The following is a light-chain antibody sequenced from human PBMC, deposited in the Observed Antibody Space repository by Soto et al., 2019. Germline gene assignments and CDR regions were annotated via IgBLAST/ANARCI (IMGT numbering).Light chain of an antibody. V-gene: IGKV3-11*01. J-gene: IGKJ4*01. CDR2: DAS. CDR1: QSVSSY. Sequence: ETVLTQSPATLSLSPGERATLSYRASQSVSSYLAWYQQKPGQAPRLLIYDASNRATGIPARFSGSGSGTDFTLTISSLEPADVAVYYCQQRSNWPLTFGGGTKVEIK. CDR3: QQRSNWPLT.